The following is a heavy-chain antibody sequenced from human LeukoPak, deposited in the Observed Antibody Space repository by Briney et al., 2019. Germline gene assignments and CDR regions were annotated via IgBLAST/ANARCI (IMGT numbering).Heavy chain of an antibody. CDR3: AREPIAAAGTGSFDY. CDR2: IYSGGST. J-gene: IGHJ4*02. Sequence: PGGSLRLSCAASGFTVSSNYMSWVRQAPGKGLEWVSVIYSGGSTYYADSVKGRFTISRDNSKNTLYLQMNSLRAEDTAVYYCAREPIAAAGTGSFDYWGQGTLVTVFS. V-gene: IGHV3-53*01. D-gene: IGHD6-13*01. CDR1: GFTVSSNY.